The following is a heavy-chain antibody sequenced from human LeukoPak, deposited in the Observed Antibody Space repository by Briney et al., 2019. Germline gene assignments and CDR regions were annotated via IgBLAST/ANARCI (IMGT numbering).Heavy chain of an antibody. V-gene: IGHV3-15*01. CDR3: AKDFRGMTTVTNFDY. D-gene: IGHD4-17*01. Sequence: GGSLRLSCTASGFTFSNAWMSWVRQAPGKGLEWVGRVKSKTDGGTTDYAAPVKGRFTISRDDSKNTLYLRMNSLRAEDTAVYYCAKDFRGMTTVTNFDYWGQGTLATVSS. J-gene: IGHJ4*02. CDR1: GFTFSNAW. CDR2: VKSKTDGGTT.